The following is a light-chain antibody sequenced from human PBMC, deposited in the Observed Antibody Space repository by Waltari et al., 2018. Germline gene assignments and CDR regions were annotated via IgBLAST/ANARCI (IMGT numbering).Light chain of an antibody. CDR1: RSKIGTTS. CDR2: NNY. CDR3: AAWGDGLSGPQVV. J-gene: IGLJ2*01. V-gene: IGLV1-47*02. Sequence: QSVLTQPPSASGTPGLRVTISCSGSRSKIGTTSVHWYLHVPGTAPKLLIYNNYERASGVPDRVPGSKSGTSASRAISGLRSEDEADDYCAAWGDGLSGPQVVFGGGTKLSVV.